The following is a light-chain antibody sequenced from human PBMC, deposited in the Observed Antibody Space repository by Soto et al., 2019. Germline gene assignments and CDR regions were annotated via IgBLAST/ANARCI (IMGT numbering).Light chain of an antibody. Sequence: QSVLTQPASVSGSPGQSVTISCTGTSSDVGGYNYVSWYQHHPGKAPKLIIYDVNNRPSGISDRLSGSKSGNTASLTISGLRAEDEAEYYCTSSGGSPTYVFGTGTKVTVL. J-gene: IGLJ1*01. CDR1: SSDVGGYNY. CDR3: TSSGGSPTYV. V-gene: IGLV2-14*01. CDR2: DVN.